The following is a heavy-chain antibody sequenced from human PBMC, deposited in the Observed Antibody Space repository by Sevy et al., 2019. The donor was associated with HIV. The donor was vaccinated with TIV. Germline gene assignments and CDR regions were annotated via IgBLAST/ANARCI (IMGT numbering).Heavy chain of an antibody. J-gene: IGHJ5*02. CDR1: GFTFSQYG. V-gene: IGHV3-30*02. Sequence: GGSLRLSCAATGFTFSQYGMEWVRQAPGKGLEWVAFIRYVGSSKYYADSVKGRFTISRDNSKNMLYLQMNSLRPEDTALYSCAKHRDTLAAAACLDLWGQGTLVTVSS. CDR3: AKHRDTLAAAACLDL. CDR2: IRYVGSSK. D-gene: IGHD6-13*01.